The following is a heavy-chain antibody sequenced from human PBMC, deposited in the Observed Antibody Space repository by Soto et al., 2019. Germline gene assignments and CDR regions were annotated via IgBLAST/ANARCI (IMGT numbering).Heavy chain of an antibody. CDR3: ARTEYYSLMGGGAFDI. V-gene: IGHV1-18*01. CDR2: ISAYNGNT. D-gene: IGHD2-8*01. CDR1: GYTFTSYG. J-gene: IGHJ3*02. Sequence: QVQLVQSGAEVKKPGASVKVSCKAYGYTFTSYGISWVRQAPGQGLEWMGWISAYNGNTNYAQKLQGRVTMTTDTSTSTANMELRSLRSDDTAVYYCARTEYYSLMGGGAFDIWGQGTMVTFSS.